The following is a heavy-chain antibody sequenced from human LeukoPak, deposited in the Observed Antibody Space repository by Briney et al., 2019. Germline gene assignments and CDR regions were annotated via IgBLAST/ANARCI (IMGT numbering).Heavy chain of an antibody. D-gene: IGHD3-16*01. J-gene: IGHJ3*02. V-gene: IGHV3-64D*06. CDR2: ISRIGGDT. CDR3: VKAPLPGAVPIES. CDR1: GFTLSNYA. Sequence: PRGSLRLSCSASGFTLSNYAMYWVRQPPGKGLKCVSGISRIGGDTYYADSVKGRFTISRDNSKNTLYLQMSSLRPEDTAMYYCVKAPLPGAVPIESWGQGTMVTVSS.